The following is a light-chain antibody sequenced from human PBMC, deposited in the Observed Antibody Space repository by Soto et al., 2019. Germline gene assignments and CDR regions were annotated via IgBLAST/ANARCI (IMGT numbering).Light chain of an antibody. CDR2: ENN. CDR1: SGSIANNY. V-gene: IGLV6-57*04. J-gene: IGLJ1*01. CDR3: CLYAVTFYV. Sequence: NFMLTQPHSVSESPGKTLSISCTRSSGSIANNYVQWYQQRPGSAPTTVIYENNQRLSGVPDRFSGSKSGNTASLTISGLQAEDEADYYCCLYAVTFYVFGTGTKLTVL.